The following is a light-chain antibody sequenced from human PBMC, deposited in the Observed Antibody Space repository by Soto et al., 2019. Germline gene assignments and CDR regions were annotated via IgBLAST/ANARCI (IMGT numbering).Light chain of an antibody. CDR1: QTISSS. CDR2: AAS. J-gene: IGKJ4*01. V-gene: IGKV1-5*01. Sequence: DIQMTQSPSTLSGSVGYRFTITCRASQTISSSLAWYQQKPGKAPKVLIYAASTLQSGVPSRFSGSGSGAEFTLTISSLQPEDFAPYYCQQSFSHLLTFGGGTKVDIK. CDR3: QQSFSHLLT.